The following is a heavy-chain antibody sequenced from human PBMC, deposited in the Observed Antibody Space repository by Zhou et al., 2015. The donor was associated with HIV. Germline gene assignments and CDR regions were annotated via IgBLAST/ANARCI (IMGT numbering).Heavy chain of an antibody. D-gene: IGHD2-2*01. J-gene: IGHJ4*02. CDR3: ASAVVPAAMLGPGRTRTRFDY. CDR1: GGTFSSYA. Sequence: QVQLVQSGAEVKKPGSSVKVSCKASGGTFSSYAISWVRQAPGQGLEWMGGIIPIFGTANYAQKFQGRVTITADESTSTAYMELSSLRSEDTAVYYCASAVVPAAMLGPGRTRTRFDYVGPGNPWSTVSS. V-gene: IGHV1-69*01. CDR2: IIPIFGTA.